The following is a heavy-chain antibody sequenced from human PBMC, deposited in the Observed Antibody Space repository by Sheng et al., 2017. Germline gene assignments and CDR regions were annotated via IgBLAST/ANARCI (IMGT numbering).Heavy chain of an antibody. Sequence: EVQLVESGGGLVQPGGTLRLSCAASGFTFSSYGMSWVRQAPGKGLEWVSAISGSGGSTYYADSVKGRFTISRDNSKNTLYLQMNSLRAEDTAVYYCAKHSSSWYYFDYWGQGTLVTVSS. CDR3: AKHSSSWYYFDY. D-gene: IGHD6-13*01. CDR2: ISGSGGST. V-gene: IGHV3-23*04. CDR1: GFTFSSYG. J-gene: IGHJ4*02.